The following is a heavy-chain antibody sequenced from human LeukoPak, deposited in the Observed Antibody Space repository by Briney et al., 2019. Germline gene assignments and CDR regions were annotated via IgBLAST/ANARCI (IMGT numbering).Heavy chain of an antibody. J-gene: IGHJ4*02. CDR1: GYTFNTNW. D-gene: IGHD3-10*02. V-gene: IGHV5-51*01. CDR3: ARRRGSLYSFDY. Sequence: GESLKISCKGSGYTFNTNWIAWVRQKHGKGLEWMGVIYPDDSDVRYNPSFEGLVTISADKSSSAVSLHWSSLRASDSAMYYCARRRGSLYSFDYWGQGTLVTLSS. CDR2: IYPDDSDV.